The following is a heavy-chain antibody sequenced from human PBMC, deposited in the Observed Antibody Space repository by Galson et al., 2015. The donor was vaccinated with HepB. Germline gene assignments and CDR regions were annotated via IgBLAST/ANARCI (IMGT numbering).Heavy chain of an antibody. CDR3: ARVATYSSSWYGWFDP. V-gene: IGHV1-18*01. J-gene: IGHJ5*02. CDR1: GGTFSSYT. CDR2: ISAYNGNT. D-gene: IGHD6-13*01. Sequence: SVKVSCKASGGTFSSYTISWVRQAPGQGLEWMGWISAYNGNTNYAQKLQGRVTMTTDTSTSTAYMELRSLRSDDTAVYYCARVATYSSSWYGWFDPWGQGTLVTVSS.